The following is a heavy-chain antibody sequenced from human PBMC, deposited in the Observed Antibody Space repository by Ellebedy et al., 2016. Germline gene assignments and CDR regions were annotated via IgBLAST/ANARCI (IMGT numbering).Heavy chain of an antibody. D-gene: IGHD7-27*01. CDR1: GFTFTDYA. CDR2: ISYDGTKK. V-gene: IGHV3-30-3*01. Sequence: GESLKISCAASGFTFTDYAIHWVRQAPGKGLEWVALISYDGTKKYYADSVKGRFTISRDNSKNTLYVQMNSLRPEDTAVYYCARDQRIGGWGSDAFDIWGQGTMVTVSS. J-gene: IGHJ3*02. CDR3: ARDQRIGGWGSDAFDI.